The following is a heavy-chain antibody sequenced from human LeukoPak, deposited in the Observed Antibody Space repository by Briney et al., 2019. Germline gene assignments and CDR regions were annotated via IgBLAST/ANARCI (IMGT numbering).Heavy chain of an antibody. J-gene: IGHJ5*02. CDR1: GFTFSGSA. Sequence: PGGSLRLSCAASGFTFSGSAMHRVRQASGKGLEWVGRIRSKANSYATAYAASVKGRFTISRDDSKNTAYLQMNSLKTEDTAVYYCTRTPWGYSSYYWFDPWGQGTLVTVSS. D-gene: IGHD6-19*01. CDR3: TRTPWGYSSYYWFDP. CDR2: IRSKANSYAT. V-gene: IGHV3-73*01.